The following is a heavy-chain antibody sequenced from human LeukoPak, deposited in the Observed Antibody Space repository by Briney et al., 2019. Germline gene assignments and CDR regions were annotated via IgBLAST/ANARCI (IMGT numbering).Heavy chain of an antibody. CDR3: ARVRSSGWYYFDY. CDR1: GFTFSSYS. Sequence: GGSLRLSCAASGFTFSSYSMNWVRQAPGKGLEWVAVISYVGSNKYYADSVKGRFTISRDNSKNTLYLQMNSLRAEDTAVYYCARVRSSGWYYFDYWGQGTLVTVSS. V-gene: IGHV3-30*03. CDR2: ISYVGSNK. J-gene: IGHJ4*02. D-gene: IGHD6-19*01.